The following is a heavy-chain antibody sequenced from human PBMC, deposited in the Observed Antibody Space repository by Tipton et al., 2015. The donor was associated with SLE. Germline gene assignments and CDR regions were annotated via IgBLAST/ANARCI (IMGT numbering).Heavy chain of an antibody. D-gene: IGHD3-10*01. V-gene: IGHV1-69*13. CDR1: GYTFTSYG. CDR3: ARGDPSGAVAYYFDY. J-gene: IGHJ4*02. CDR2: IIPIFGTA. Sequence: QSGAEVRKPGASVKVSCKASGYTFTSYGISWVRQAPGQGLEWMGGIIPIFGTANYAQKFQGRVTITADESTSTAYMELSSLRAEDTAVYYCARGDPSGAVAYYFDYWGQGTLVTVSS.